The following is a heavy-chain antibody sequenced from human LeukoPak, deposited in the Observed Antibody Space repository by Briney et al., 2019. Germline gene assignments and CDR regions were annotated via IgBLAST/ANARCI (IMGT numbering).Heavy chain of an antibody. D-gene: IGHD6-19*01. V-gene: IGHV4-39*07. CDR2: ISSSGNT. CDR1: GGSTSGGNYY. CDR3: ARRIAVAGSEFDY. Sequence: KPSETLSLTCIVSGGSTSGGNYYWGWIRRPPGKGLEWIVGISSSGNTYYNPSLKSRVTISVDRSKNQFSLKLSSVTAADTAVYYCARRIAVAGSEFDYWGQGTLVTVSS. J-gene: IGHJ4*02.